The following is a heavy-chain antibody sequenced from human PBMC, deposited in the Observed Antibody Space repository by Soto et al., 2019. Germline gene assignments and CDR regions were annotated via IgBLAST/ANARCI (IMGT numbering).Heavy chain of an antibody. D-gene: IGHD2-8*01. CDR3: ARRTNGYFAY. Sequence: PSQTLSLTCAISGDSVSSNTVAWNWIRQSPSRGFEWLGRTYYRSKWYDDYAESVKSRITINPDTSKNQFSLHLNSVTLEDTAVYYCARRTNGYFAYWGQGALVTVSS. V-gene: IGHV6-1*01. CDR1: GDSVSSNTVA. J-gene: IGHJ4*02. CDR2: TYYRSKWYD.